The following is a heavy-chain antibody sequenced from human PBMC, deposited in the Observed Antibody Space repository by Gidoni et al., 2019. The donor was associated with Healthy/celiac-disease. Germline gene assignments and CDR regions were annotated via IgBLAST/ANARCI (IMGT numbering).Heavy chain of an antibody. J-gene: IGHJ3*02. V-gene: IGHV4-34*01. D-gene: IGHD2-21*02. CDR1: GGSFSGYY. CDR2: INHSGST. CDR3: ARGYTVSCGGDCYSILPAFDI. Sequence: QVQLQQWGAGLLKPSETLSLTCAVYGGSFSGYYWSWIRQPPGKGLEWIGEINHSGSTNYNPSLKSRVTISVDTSKNQFSLKLSSVTAADTAVYYCARGYTVSCGGDCYSILPAFDIWGQGTMVTVSS.